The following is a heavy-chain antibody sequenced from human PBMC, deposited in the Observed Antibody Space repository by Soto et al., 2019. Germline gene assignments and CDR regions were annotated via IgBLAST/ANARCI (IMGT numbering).Heavy chain of an antibody. CDR3: AKDIGTWDFYSATNGAFDF. V-gene: IGHV3-9*01. Sequence: EVQLVESGGGLVQPGRSLRLSCAASGFTFDDYAMHWVRQVPGKGPEWVSGISWNSVNIGYGDPVKGRFTISRENVKNSLYLQIHSLRPEDTALYYCAKDIGTWDFYSATNGAFDFWGQGTMVTVSS. D-gene: IGHD2-15*01. CDR2: ISWNSVNI. CDR1: GFTFDDYA. J-gene: IGHJ3*01.